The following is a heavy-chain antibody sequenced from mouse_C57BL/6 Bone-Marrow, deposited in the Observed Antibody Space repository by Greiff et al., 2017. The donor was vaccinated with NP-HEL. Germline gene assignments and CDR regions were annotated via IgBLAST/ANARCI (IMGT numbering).Heavy chain of an antibody. J-gene: IGHJ1*03. D-gene: IGHD1-1*01. CDR1: GYTFTDYY. CDR3: ARRGDSTVVASYWYFDV. V-gene: IGHV1-76*01. CDR2: IYPGSGNT. Sequence: QVQLQQSGAELVRPGASVKLSCKASGYTFTDYYINWVKQRPGQGLEWIARIYPGSGNTYYNEKFKGKATLTAEKSSSTAYMQLSSLTSEDSAVYFCARRGDSTVVASYWYFDVWGTGTTVTVSS.